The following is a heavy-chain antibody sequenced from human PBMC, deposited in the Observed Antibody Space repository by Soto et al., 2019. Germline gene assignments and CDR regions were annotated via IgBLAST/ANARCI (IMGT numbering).Heavy chain of an antibody. CDR2: ISGYNGKT. CDR3: AREGPRPYYYYRMDV. Sequence: QVQLVQSGAEVKKPGASVKVSCKSSGYTFSMSGISWVRQAPGQGLEWMGWISGYNGKTNYEQKFQDRVTVTTDTSTNMAYMELRSLRSDDTAVYYCAREGPRPYYYYRMDVWGQGTTVTVSS. CDR1: GYTFSMSG. V-gene: IGHV1-18*01. J-gene: IGHJ6*02.